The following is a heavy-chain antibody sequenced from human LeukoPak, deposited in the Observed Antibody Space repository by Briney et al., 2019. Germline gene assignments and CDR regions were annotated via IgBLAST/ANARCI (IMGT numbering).Heavy chain of an antibody. CDR1: GGSISSYY. CDR3: ARHLALYYDSSGYDY. CDR2: IYYSGST. V-gene: IGHV4-59*08. D-gene: IGHD3-22*01. Sequence: SETLSLTCTVSGGSISSYYWSWIRQPPGKGLEWIGYIYYSGSTNYNPSLKSRVTISVDTSKNQFSLKLSSATAADTAVYYCARHLALYYDSSGYDYWGQGTMVTVSS. J-gene: IGHJ4*02.